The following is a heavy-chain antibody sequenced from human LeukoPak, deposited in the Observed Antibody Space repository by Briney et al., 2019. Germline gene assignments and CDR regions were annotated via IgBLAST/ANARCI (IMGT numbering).Heavy chain of an antibody. D-gene: IGHD2-2*01. V-gene: IGHV4-30-4*08. CDR3: ARDIVVVPAATWYFDL. J-gene: IGHJ2*01. CDR1: GGSISSGGYY. Sequence: SQTLSLICTVSGGSISSGGYYWSWIRQPPGKGLEWIGYIYYSGSTYYNPSLKSRVTISVDTSKNQFSLKLSSVTAADTAVYYCARDIVVVPAATWYFDLWGRGTLVTVSS. CDR2: IYYSGST.